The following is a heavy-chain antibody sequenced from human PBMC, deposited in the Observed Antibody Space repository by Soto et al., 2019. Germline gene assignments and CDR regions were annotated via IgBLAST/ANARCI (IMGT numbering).Heavy chain of an antibody. Sequence: KTSETLSLTCTVSGGSISSSSYYWGWIRQPPGKGLEWIGSIYYSGSTYYNPSLKSRVTISVDTSKNQFSLKLSSVTAADTAVYYCASLQTVPAAIGARDYYYGMDVWGQGTTVTVSS. D-gene: IGHD2-2*02. J-gene: IGHJ6*02. CDR3: ASLQTVPAAIGARDYYYGMDV. CDR1: GGSISSSSYY. CDR2: IYYSGST. V-gene: IGHV4-39*01.